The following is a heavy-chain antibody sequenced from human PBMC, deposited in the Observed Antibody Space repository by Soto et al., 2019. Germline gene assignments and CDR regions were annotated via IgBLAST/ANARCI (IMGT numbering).Heavy chain of an antibody. CDR3: AREGGYSNYDDYYGMDV. D-gene: IGHD4-4*01. Sequence: GGSLRLSCAASGFTFSSYAMHWVRQAPGKGLEWVAVISYDGSNKYYADSVKGRFTISRDNSKNTLYLQMNSLRAEDTAVYYCAREGGYSNYDDYYGMDVWGQGTTVTVSS. V-gene: IGHV3-30-3*01. CDR1: GFTFSSYA. J-gene: IGHJ6*02. CDR2: ISYDGSNK.